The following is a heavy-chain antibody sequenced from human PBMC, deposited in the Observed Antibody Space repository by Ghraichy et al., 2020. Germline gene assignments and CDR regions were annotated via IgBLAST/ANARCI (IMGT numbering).Heavy chain of an antibody. CDR2: ISYDGSNK. D-gene: IGHD3-10*01. Sequence: GGSLRLSCAASGFTFSSYGMHWVRQAPGKGLEWVAVISYDGSNKYYADSVKGRFTISRDNSKNTLYLQMNSLRAEDTAVYYCATRGKVRGVMAQPISPLSSPDYWGQGTLVTVSS. J-gene: IGHJ4*02. CDR3: ATRGKVRGVMAQPISPLSSPDY. CDR1: GFTFSSYG. V-gene: IGHV3-30*03.